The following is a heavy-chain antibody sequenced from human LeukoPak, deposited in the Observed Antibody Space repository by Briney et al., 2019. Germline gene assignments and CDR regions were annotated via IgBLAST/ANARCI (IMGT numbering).Heavy chain of an antibody. J-gene: IGHJ4*02. D-gene: IGHD2-2*01. CDR2: INHSGST. CDR1: GGSFSGYY. Sequence: TTSETLSLTCAVYGGSFSGYYWSWIRQPPGKGLEWIGEINHSGSTNYYPSLKSRVTISVDTSKNQFSLKLSSVTAADTAVYYCARGYCSSTSCYYFDYWGQGTLVTVSS. CDR3: ARGYCSSTSCYYFDY. V-gene: IGHV4-34*01.